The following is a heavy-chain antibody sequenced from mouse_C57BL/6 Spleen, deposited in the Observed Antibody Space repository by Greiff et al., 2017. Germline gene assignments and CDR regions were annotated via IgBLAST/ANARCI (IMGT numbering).Heavy chain of an antibody. V-gene: IGHV1-26*01. CDR3: ARNVDY. CDR1: GYTFTDYY. Sequence: EVQLQESGPELVKPGASVKISCKASGYTFTDYYMNWVKQSHGKSLEWIGDINPNNGGTSYNQKFKGKATLTVDQSSSTAYMELRSLTSEDSAVYYCARNVDYWGQGTSVTVSS. J-gene: IGHJ4*01. CDR2: INPNNGGT.